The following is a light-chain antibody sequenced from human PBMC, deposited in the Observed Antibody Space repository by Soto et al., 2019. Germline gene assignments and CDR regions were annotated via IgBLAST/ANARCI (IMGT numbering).Light chain of an antibody. CDR1: QGISNY. V-gene: IGKV1-9*01. Sequence: DIQLTQSPSFLSASEGDRVTVTCRASQGISNYLAWDQQKPGKAPKLLINVESTWQNGLPSRFSGSGSGTEFPLTISSLQTEDTATYYCQQFNSFPRTFGQGTKVEI. J-gene: IGKJ1*01. CDR2: VES. CDR3: QQFNSFPRT.